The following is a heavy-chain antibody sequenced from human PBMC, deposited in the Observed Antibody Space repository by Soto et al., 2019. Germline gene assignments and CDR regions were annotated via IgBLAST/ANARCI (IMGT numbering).Heavy chain of an antibody. V-gene: IGHV4-30-4*01. CDR2: IYHSGST. J-gene: IGHJ6*03. CDR3: ARYYDFWSGYAYYYYYMDV. D-gene: IGHD3-3*01. CDR1: GGSISSGDYC. Sequence: SETLSLTCTVSGGSISSGDYCWSWIRQPPGKGLEWIGDIYHSGSTYYNPSLKSRVTISVDTSKNQFSLKLSSVTAADTAVYYCARYYDFWSGYAYYYYYMDVWGKGTTVTVSS.